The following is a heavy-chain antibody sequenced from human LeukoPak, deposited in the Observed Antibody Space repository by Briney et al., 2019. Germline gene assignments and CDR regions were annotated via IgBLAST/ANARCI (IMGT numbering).Heavy chain of an antibody. CDR2: IYSGGST. Sequence: GGSLRLSCAASGFTVSSNYMSWVRQAPGKGLEWVSVIYSGGSTYYADSVKGRFTISRDNSKNTLYLQMNSLRAEDTAVYYCARDYGKDAPMDVWGQGTTVTVSS. CDR3: ARDYGKDAPMDV. V-gene: IGHV3-53*01. J-gene: IGHJ6*02. D-gene: IGHD3-16*01. CDR1: GFTVSSNY.